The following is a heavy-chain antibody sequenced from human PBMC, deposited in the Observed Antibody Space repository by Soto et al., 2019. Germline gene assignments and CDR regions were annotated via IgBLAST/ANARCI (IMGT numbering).Heavy chain of an antibody. D-gene: IGHD2-15*01. CDR2: ISSSSSTI. Sequence: PGGSLRLSCAASGFTFSTYSMNWVRQAPGKGLEWVSYISSSSSTIYYVDSVKGRFTISRDNAKNSLYLQMNSLRAEDTAVYYCARDPKLLYCSGGSCLGDDAFDIWGQGTMVTVSS. V-gene: IGHV3-48*01. CDR3: ARDPKLLYCSGGSCLGDDAFDI. J-gene: IGHJ3*02. CDR1: GFTFSTYS.